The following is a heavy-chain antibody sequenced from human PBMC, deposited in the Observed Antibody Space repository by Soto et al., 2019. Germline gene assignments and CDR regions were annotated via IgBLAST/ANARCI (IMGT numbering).Heavy chain of an antibody. J-gene: IGHJ4*02. V-gene: IGHV4-39*01. Sequence: PSETLSLTCTVSGGSVTNSSYYWGWIRQSPGKGLEWIGSVYYRGRSYSKSSVKSRVTISVDTSKNRFSLSLNSVTASDTAVYFCVRQRNTVPTHAAFDYWGQGGLVTVSS. CDR1: GGSVTNSSYY. D-gene: IGHD2-2*01. CDR2: VYYRGRS. CDR3: VRQRNTVPTHAAFDY.